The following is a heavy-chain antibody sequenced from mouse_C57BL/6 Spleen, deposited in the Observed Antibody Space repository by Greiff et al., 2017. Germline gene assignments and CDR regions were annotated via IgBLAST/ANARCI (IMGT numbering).Heavy chain of an antibody. Sequence: VQLQQSGAELVRPGTSVKMSCKASGYTFTNYWLGWAKQRPGHGLEWIGDIYPGGGYTTYNEKFKGKATLTADKSSSTAYMQFSSLTSEDSAIYYCARAITTVVARYWYFDVWGTGTTVTVSS. V-gene: IGHV1-63*01. J-gene: IGHJ1*03. D-gene: IGHD1-1*01. CDR3: ARAITTVVARYWYFDV. CDR2: IYPGGGYT. CDR1: GYTFTNYW.